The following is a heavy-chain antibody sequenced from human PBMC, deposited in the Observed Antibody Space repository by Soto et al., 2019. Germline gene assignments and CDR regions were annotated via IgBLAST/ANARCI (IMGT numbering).Heavy chain of an antibody. V-gene: IGHV4-59*08. CDR3: ARQGGSGTTDLPGYYYYYYMDV. J-gene: IGHJ6*03. CDR1: GGSISSYY. CDR2: IYYSGST. Sequence: SETLSLTCTVSGGSISSYYWSWIRQPPGKGLEWIGYIYYSGSTNYNPSLKSRVTISVDTSKNQFSLKLSSVTAADTAVYYCARQGGSGTTDLPGYYYYYYMDVWGKGTTVTVSS. D-gene: IGHD3-10*01.